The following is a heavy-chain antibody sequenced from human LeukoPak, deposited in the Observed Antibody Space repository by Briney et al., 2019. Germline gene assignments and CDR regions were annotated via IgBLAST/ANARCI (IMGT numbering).Heavy chain of an antibody. J-gene: IGHJ3*02. CDR3: ARDVVVTSSPDAFDI. D-gene: IGHD2-21*02. CDR2: ISNSGTT. V-gene: IGHV4-31*11. Sequence: KPSETLSLTCAVSGDSVTSGGYFWTWIRQHPGKGLEWIGSISNSGTTSYNPSLKSRVSISLDTSNNHFSLRLGSVAAADTAVYFCARDVVVTSSPDAFDIWGQGTMVTVSS. CDR1: GDSVTSGGYF.